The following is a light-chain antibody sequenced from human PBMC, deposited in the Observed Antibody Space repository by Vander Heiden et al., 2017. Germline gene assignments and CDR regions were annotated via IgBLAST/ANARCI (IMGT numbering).Light chain of an antibody. J-gene: IGLJ1*01. Sequence: QSALTQPASVSGSPGQSITISCAGTSSDVGNDNYVSWYQQHPGKAPKLVSYDVTNRPSGVSNRFSGAKSGNTASLTISGLQPEDEADYYCSSYTTSSTQVFGTGTKVTVL. CDR3: SSYTTSSTQV. V-gene: IGLV2-14*03. CDR1: SSDVGNDNY. CDR2: DVT.